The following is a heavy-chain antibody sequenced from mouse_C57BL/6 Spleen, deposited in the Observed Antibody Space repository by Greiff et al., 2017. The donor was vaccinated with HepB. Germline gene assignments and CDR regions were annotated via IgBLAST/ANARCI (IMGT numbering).Heavy chain of an antibody. CDR2: ISSGSSTI. V-gene: IGHV5-17*01. D-gene: IGHD1-1*01. Sequence: EVKLVGSGGGLVKPGGSLKLSCAASGFTFSDYGMHWVRQAPEKGLEWVAYISSGSSTIYYADTVKGRFTISRDNAKNTLFLQMTSLRSEDTAMYYCASLISSLDYYAMDYWGQGTSVTVSS. CDR1: GFTFSDYG. J-gene: IGHJ4*01. CDR3: ASLISSLDYYAMDY.